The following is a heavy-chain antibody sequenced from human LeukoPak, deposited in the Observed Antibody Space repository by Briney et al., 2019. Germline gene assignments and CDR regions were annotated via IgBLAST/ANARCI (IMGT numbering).Heavy chain of an antibody. CDR3: ARSLKATDYRGVDI. V-gene: IGHV5-51*01. J-gene: IGHJ3*02. Sequence: GESLKISCKGSGYSFTSYWIGWVRQMPEKGLEWVGIIYPADSTAKYSPSFQGQVTISVDKSISTAYLQWSRLEASDTAVFYCARSLKATDYRGVDIWGQGTLVPVSS. CDR2: IYPADSTA. CDR1: GYSFTSYW. D-gene: IGHD4-11*01.